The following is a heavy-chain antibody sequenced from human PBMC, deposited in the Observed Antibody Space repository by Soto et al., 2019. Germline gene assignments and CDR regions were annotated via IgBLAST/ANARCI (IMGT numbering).Heavy chain of an antibody. CDR1: GYSFTSYW. CDR3: ARFCGSGGSCSSTKAFDI. V-gene: IGHV5-51*01. J-gene: IGHJ3*02. CDR2: IYPGDSDT. D-gene: IGHD2-15*01. Sequence: PGESLKISCKGSGYSFTSYWIGWVRQMPGKGLEWMGIIYPGDSDTRYSPSFQGQVTFSVDKSISTAYLQWSSLKASDTAMYYCARFCGSGGSCSSTKAFDIWGQGTMVTVSS.